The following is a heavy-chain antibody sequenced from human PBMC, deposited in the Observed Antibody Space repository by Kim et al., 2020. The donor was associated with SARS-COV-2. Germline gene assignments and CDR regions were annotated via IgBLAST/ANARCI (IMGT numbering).Heavy chain of an antibody. Sequence: GGSLRLSCAASGLTFSNNAMTWVRQAPGKGLEWVSALSARGGNTYYADSVKGRFTISRDNSKNTLFLQMNSLRVDDTAVYYCAKVGLWLGAFPPTWLEPWGQGTLVTVSS. V-gene: IGHV3-23*01. J-gene: IGHJ5*02. CDR3: AKVGLWLGAFPPTWLEP. CDR2: LSARGGNT. D-gene: IGHD3-10*01. CDR1: GLTFSNNA.